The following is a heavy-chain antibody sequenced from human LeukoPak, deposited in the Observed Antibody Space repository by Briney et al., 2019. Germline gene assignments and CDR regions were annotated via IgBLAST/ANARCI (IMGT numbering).Heavy chain of an antibody. D-gene: IGHD6-19*01. V-gene: IGHV1-18*01. CDR2: ISAYNGNT. CDR3: ARDPQRVNRLVTPYDY. Sequence: ASVKVSCKASGYTFTSYGISWVRQAPGQGLEWMGWISAYNGNTNYAQKLQGRVTMTTDTSTSTAYMELRSLRSDDTAVYYCARDPQRVNRLVTPYDYWGQGTLVTVSS. J-gene: IGHJ4*02. CDR1: GYTFTSYG.